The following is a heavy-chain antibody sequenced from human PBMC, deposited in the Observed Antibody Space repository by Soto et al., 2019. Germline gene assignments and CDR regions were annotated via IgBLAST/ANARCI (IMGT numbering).Heavy chain of an antibody. D-gene: IGHD3-3*01. CDR3: ARGSGYDFWSGYSAYFDY. CDR1: GFPFSSYS. J-gene: IGHJ4*02. V-gene: IGHV3-21*01. CDR2: ISSSSSYI. Sequence: GGSLRLSCASSGFPFSSYSMNWVRQAPGKGLEWVSSISSSSSYIYYADSVKGRFTISRDNAKNSLYLQMNSLRAEDTAVYYCARGSGYDFWSGYSAYFDYWGQGTLVTVSS.